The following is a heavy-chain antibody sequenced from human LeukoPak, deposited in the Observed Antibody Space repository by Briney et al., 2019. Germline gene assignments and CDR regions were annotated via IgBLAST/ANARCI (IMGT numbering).Heavy chain of an antibody. CDR1: GFTFSSYA. CDR2: TTTSGTYQ. Sequence: GGSLRLSCAASGFTFSSYAMSWVRQAPGKGLEWVASTTTSGTYQYYADSLKGRFTISRDNAKNSLYLQMNSLRAEDTAIYYCARDRDEYNNSEDAFDIWGQGTKVTVSS. V-gene: IGHV3-21*01. D-gene: IGHD1-14*01. J-gene: IGHJ3*02. CDR3: ARDRDEYNNSEDAFDI.